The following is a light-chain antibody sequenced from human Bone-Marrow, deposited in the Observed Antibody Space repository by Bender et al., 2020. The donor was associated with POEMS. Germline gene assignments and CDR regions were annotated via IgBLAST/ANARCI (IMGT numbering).Light chain of an antibody. CDR3: CAQTRSDTFV. Sequence: QSALTQPASVSGSPGQSITISCTGTTTDVGNYNLVSWFQNHPGAVPKVIIYEGSKRPSGVSSRFSGSESGNTASLTISGLQAEDEALYYCCAQTRSDTFVFGTGTRVTVL. CDR2: EGS. J-gene: IGLJ1*01. CDR1: TTDVGNYNL. V-gene: IGLV2-23*03.